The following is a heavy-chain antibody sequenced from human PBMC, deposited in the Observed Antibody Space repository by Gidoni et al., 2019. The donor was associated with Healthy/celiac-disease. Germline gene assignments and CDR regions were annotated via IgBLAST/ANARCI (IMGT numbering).Heavy chain of an antibody. Sequence: QVQLQESGPGLVKPSQTLSLTCTVSGGSISSGGYYWSWIRQHPGKGLEWIGYIYYSGSTYYNPSLKSRVTISVDTSKNQFSLKLSSVTAADTAVYYCARDRGITMVRGVRGMDVWGQGTTVTVSS. CDR1: GGSISSGGYY. D-gene: IGHD3-10*01. V-gene: IGHV4-31*03. J-gene: IGHJ6*02. CDR3: ARDRGITMVRGVRGMDV. CDR2: IYYSGST.